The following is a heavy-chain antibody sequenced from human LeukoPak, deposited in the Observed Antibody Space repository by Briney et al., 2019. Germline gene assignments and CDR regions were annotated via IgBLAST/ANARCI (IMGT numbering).Heavy chain of an antibody. CDR1: GGSVSSGSYY. Sequence: SETLSLTCTVSGGSVSSGSYYWSWIRQPPGKGLEWIGYIYYSGSTNYNPSLKSRVTISVDTSKNQFSLKLSSVTAADTAVYYCARVGFLEWLFIDYWGQGALVTVSS. CDR3: ARVGFLEWLFIDY. CDR2: IYYSGST. J-gene: IGHJ4*02. V-gene: IGHV4-61*01. D-gene: IGHD3-3*02.